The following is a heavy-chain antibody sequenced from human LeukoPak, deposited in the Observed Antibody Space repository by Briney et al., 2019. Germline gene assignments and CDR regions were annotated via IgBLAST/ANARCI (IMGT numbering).Heavy chain of an antibody. Sequence: ASVKVSCKASGYTFTSYYMHWVRQAPGQGLEWMGIINPSGGSTSYAQKFQGRVTMTRDTSTSTVYMELSSLRSEDTAVYYCARAFLGYCSGGSCYPAGEEYYYHGMDVWGQGTTVTVSS. CDR1: GYTFTSYY. CDR2: INPSGGST. V-gene: IGHV1-46*01. CDR3: ARAFLGYCSGGSCYPAGEEYYYHGMDV. D-gene: IGHD2-15*01. J-gene: IGHJ6*02.